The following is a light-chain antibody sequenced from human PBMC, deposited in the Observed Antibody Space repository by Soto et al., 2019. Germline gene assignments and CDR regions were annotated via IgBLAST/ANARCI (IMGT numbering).Light chain of an antibody. Sequence: EIVLTQSPATLSLSPGERATLSCRASQSISSYLAWYQQKPGQAPRLLIYDASNSATGIPARFSGSGSGTDFSLTISSLEPEDFAVYYCQQRSIWPPLTFGGGTKVELK. CDR2: DAS. V-gene: IGKV3-11*01. J-gene: IGKJ4*01. CDR1: QSISSY. CDR3: QQRSIWPPLT.